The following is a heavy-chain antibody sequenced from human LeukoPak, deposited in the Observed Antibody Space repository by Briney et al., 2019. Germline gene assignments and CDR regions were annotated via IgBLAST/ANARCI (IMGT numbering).Heavy chain of an antibody. V-gene: IGHV3-7*04. CDR2: INQDGGEI. CDR1: GFTFSSSW. D-gene: IGHD3-10*01. J-gene: IGHJ5*02. Sequence: GGSLRLSCAASGFTFSSSWMTWVRQAPGKGLEWVASINQDGGEIHYADSVKGRFTISRDNAKNSLYLQMNSLTAEDTAVHYCVRAHHPGGWFDPWGQGTLVTVSS. CDR3: VRAHHPGGWFDP.